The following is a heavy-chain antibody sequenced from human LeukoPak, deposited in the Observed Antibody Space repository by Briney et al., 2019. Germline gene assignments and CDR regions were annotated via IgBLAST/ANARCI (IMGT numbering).Heavy chain of an antibody. CDR1: GFTFSSYA. J-gene: IGHJ4*02. Sequence: PGGSLRLSCAASGFTFSSYAMSWVRQAPGKGLEWVSAISGSGGSTYYADSVKGRFTISRDNSKNTLYLQMNSLRAEDTAVYYRAKTRPYCSGGSCYSGLYFDYWGQGTLVTVSS. CDR3: AKTRPYCSGGSCYSGLYFDY. D-gene: IGHD2-15*01. CDR2: ISGSGGST. V-gene: IGHV3-23*01.